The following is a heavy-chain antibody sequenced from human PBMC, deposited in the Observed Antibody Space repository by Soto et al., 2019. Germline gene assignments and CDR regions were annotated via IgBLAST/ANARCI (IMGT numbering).Heavy chain of an antibody. J-gene: IGHJ4*02. CDR3: AVGGYCTNGVCYAFDY. V-gene: IGHV4-34*01. CDR1: GGSFSCYY. Sequence: SETLSRTCAVYGGSFSCYYWSWIRQPPGKGLEWIGEINQSGSTNYNPSLKSRVTISVDTSKNQFSLKLSSVTAADTAVYYCAVGGYCTNGVCYAFDYWGQGTLVTVSS. D-gene: IGHD2-8*01. CDR2: INQSGST.